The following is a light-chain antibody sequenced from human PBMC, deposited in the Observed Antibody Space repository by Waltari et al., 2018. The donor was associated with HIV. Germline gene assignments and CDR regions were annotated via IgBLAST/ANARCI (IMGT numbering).Light chain of an antibody. CDR3: CSYAGNYIWV. J-gene: IGLJ2*01. Sequence: QSALTQPRSVSGSPGQSVTISCTGTSSDVGAYIYVSWYQRHPAKAPKLMIYDVSKRPSGVPDRFSGSKSGNTASLTISGLQAEDEADYYCCSYAGNYIWVFGGGTKLTVL. CDR1: SSDVGAYIY. V-gene: IGLV2-11*01. CDR2: DVS.